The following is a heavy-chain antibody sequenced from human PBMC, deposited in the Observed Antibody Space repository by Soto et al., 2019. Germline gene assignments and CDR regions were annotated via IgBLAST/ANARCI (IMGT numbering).Heavy chain of an antibody. CDR3: AKGRPRSTSGYVCEY. CDR1: GFTFSTYA. J-gene: IGHJ4*02. D-gene: IGHD5-18*01. Sequence: EVQLLESGGKLVQPGGSLTLSCAASGFTFSTYAMAWVRQAPGKGLEWVSGVSASGLNTDYADPVKGRFYISRDNAKNSASLHLISLRAEDTALYYCAKGRPRSTSGYVCEYWGQGEGVTVSS. V-gene: IGHV3-23*01. CDR2: VSASGLNT.